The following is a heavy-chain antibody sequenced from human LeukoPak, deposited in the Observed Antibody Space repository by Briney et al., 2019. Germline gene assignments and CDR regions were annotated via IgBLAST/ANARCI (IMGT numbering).Heavy chain of an antibody. Sequence: SETLSLTCSVSGGSISLYYWSWIRQPAGKGLEWIGRIYTSGSTNYNPSLKSRVSISVDTSKNQFSLKLSSVTAADTAVYYCAREGLNMVRGVIPKEAWGWFDPWGQGTLVTVSS. CDR1: GGSISLYY. V-gene: IGHV4-4*07. CDR2: IYTSGST. D-gene: IGHD3-10*01. J-gene: IGHJ5*02. CDR3: AREGLNMVRGVIPKEAWGWFDP.